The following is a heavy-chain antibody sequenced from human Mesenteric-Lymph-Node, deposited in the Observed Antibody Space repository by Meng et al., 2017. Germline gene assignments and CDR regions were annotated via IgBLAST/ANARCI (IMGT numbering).Heavy chain of an antibody. CDR2: ISPHSGGT. CDR1: GYTFTASS. Sequence: QVQLVQSGAEVKGPGASVKVSCKASGYTFTASSLNWVRQAPGQGLEWMGRISPHSGGTDYAQNFQGRVTLTRDTSISTAYMQMSGLTSDDTAVYYCARDPGLDRWGRGTLVTVSS. V-gene: IGHV1-2*06. J-gene: IGHJ5*02. CDR3: ARDPGLDR.